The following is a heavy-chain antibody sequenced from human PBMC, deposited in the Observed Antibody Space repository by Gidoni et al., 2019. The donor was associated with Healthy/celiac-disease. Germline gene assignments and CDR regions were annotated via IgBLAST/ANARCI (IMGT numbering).Heavy chain of an antibody. Sequence: QVQLMESGGGVVEPGRYLRRSCAASGLTFSSYGMHWVRKAPGKGLEWVPVIWYERSNKYYADSVKGRFTISRDNSKNTLYLQMNSLRAEDTAVYYCARDETQNWNYPLPYFDYWGQGTLVTVSS. V-gene: IGHV3-33*01. D-gene: IGHD1-7*01. CDR3: ARDETQNWNYPLPYFDY. CDR2: IWYERSNK. J-gene: IGHJ4*02. CDR1: GLTFSSYG.